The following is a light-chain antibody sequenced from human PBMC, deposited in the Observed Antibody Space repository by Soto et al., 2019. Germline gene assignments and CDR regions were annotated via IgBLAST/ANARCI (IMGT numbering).Light chain of an antibody. CDR3: ASYTGRGTYV. Sequence: QSALTQPASLSGSPGQSISISCTGNSSDVGGFNHVSWYLQRPGKAPKLISYDVTHRPLGISNRFSGSKSGSTASLTISGLQYEDEAEYFFASYTGRGTYVFGTGTKLTVL. CDR2: DVT. J-gene: IGLJ1*01. V-gene: IGLV2-14*01. CDR1: SSDVGGFNH.